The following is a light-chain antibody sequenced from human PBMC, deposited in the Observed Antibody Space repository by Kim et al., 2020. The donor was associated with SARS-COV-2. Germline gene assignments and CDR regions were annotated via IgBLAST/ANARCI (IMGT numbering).Light chain of an antibody. CDR2: GAS. V-gene: IGKV3-15*01. CDR1: QTIYSK. CDR3: QQYIRWPWT. J-gene: IGKJ1*01. Sequence: EIEMTQSPATLSVFPGERATLSCRAGQTIYSKLAWYQQVPGHSPRLLIYGASTRATGIPARFSGSESGTEFTLTISSLQSEDFAVYYCQQYIRWPWTFGQGTKVDIK.